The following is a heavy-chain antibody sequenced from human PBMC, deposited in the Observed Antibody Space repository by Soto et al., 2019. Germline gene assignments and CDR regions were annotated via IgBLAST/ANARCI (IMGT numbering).Heavy chain of an antibody. Sequence: QVQLQGSDPRLLKPSETLSLTCTVSGASVTSYYWSWIRQPAGKGLDWIGRIYTSGNTDYNPSLTSRVTLSLETSQNQVSLKLSSVTAAATAIYYCARDGVGPHGMDVWGQGTTVTVSS. J-gene: IGHJ6*02. CDR2: IYTSGNT. V-gene: IGHV4-4*07. CDR1: GASVTSYY. D-gene: IGHD2-8*01. CDR3: ARDGVGPHGMDV.